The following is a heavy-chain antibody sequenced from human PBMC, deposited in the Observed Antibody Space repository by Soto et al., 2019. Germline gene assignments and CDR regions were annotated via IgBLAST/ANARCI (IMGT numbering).Heavy chain of an antibody. D-gene: IGHD6-19*01. Sequence: ASVKVSCKASGYTFTSNSIGWVRQAPGQGLEWMGWINVYNGNTKYAQQLQGRVTLTTDTSTSTAYMDLRSLRSDDTAVYYCARISSASSGWLLDYWGQGTLVTVSS. CDR3: ARISSASSGWLLDY. J-gene: IGHJ4*02. CDR1: GYTFTSNS. V-gene: IGHV1-18*04. CDR2: INVYNGNT.